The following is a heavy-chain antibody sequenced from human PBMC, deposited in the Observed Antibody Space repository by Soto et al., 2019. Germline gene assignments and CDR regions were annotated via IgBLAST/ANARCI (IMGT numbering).Heavy chain of an antibody. V-gene: IGHV1-58*01. J-gene: IGHJ6*02. CDR3: AEGVTNGGYYYYYGMDV. CDR2: IVVGSGNT. CDR1: GFTFTSSA. D-gene: IGHD4-4*01. Sequence: QMQLVQSGPEVKKPGTSVKVSCKASGFTFTSSAVQWVRQARGQRLEWIGWIVVGSGNTNYAQKFQERVTITRDMSTSTAYMELSSLRSEDTAVYYCAEGVTNGGYYYYYGMDVWGQGTTVTGSS.